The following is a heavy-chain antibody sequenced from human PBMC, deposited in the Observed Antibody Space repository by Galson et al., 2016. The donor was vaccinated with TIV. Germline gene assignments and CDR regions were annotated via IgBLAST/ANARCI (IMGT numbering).Heavy chain of an antibody. V-gene: IGHV1-2*02. J-gene: IGHJ4*02. CDR1: GYTFPEFY. D-gene: IGHD4-17*01. Sequence: SVKVSCKASGYTFPEFYLHWVRQAPGQGLEWMGWINPKNGDTNYAQKFKGRVTMTRDTSITTVYMELTRRRSDDTAVYYCSRFEYGDYVDYWVQGTLVTVSS. CDR3: SRFEYGDYVDY. CDR2: INPKNGDT.